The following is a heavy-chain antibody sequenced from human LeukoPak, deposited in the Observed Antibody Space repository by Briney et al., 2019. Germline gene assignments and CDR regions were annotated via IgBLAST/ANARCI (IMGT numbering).Heavy chain of an antibody. Sequence: GGSLRLSCAASGFTFSSYGMHGVRQAPGKGLEWVAFIRYDGSNKYYADSVKGRFTISRDKSKNTLYLQMNSLRVEDTAVYYCARGMYSSGWYSDYWGQGTLVTVSS. D-gene: IGHD6-19*01. J-gene: IGHJ4*02. CDR3: ARGMYSSGWYSDY. V-gene: IGHV3-30*02. CDR2: IRYDGSNK. CDR1: GFTFSSYG.